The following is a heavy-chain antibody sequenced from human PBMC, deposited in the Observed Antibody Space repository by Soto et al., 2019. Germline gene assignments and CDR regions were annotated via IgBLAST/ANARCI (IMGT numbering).Heavy chain of an antibody. V-gene: IGHV3-30*18. CDR3: AKDLGYCSGGSCYPSFDY. D-gene: IGHD2-15*01. CDR2: ISYDGSNK. J-gene: IGHJ4*02. CDR1: GFTFSSYG. Sequence: PGGSLRLSCAASGFTFSSYGMHWVRQAPGKGLEWVAVISYDGSNKYYADSVKGRFTISRDNSKNTLYLQMNSLRAEDTAVYYCAKDLGYCSGGSCYPSFDYWGQGTLVTVS.